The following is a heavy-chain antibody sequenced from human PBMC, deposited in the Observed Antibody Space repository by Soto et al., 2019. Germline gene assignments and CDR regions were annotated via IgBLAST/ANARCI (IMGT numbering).Heavy chain of an antibody. Sequence: SETLSLTCTVSGGSISRYYWSWSRQLAGKGLEWIGRIYTSGSTNYNPSLKSRVTMSVDTSKNQFSLKLSSVTAADTAVYYCAREVNVVVVAADKLGFDPWGQGPLVTVS. CDR1: GGSISRYY. V-gene: IGHV4-4*07. J-gene: IGHJ5*02. CDR2: IYTSGST. CDR3: AREVNVVVVAADKLGFDP. D-gene: IGHD2-15*01.